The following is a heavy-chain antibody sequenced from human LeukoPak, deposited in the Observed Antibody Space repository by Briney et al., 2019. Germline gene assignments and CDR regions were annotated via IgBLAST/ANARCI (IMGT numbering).Heavy chain of an antibody. V-gene: IGHV4-4*02. CDR1: GGSIRSTKW. Sequence: SETLSLTCAVSGGSIRSTKWWNWVRQPPGKGLEWIGETDHSGSTNYNPSLKSRATMSVDKSKNQFSLKLSSVTAADTAVYYCARGSAVAATNYGMDVWGQGTTVTVSS. CDR2: TDHSGST. D-gene: IGHD6-19*01. CDR3: ARGSAVAATNYGMDV. J-gene: IGHJ6*02.